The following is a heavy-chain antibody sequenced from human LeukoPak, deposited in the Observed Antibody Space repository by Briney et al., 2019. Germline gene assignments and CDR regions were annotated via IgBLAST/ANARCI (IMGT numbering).Heavy chain of an antibody. CDR1: GGSISSSSYY. J-gene: IGHJ6*03. Sequence: PSETLSLTCTVSGGSISSSSYYWGWIRQPPGKGLEWIGSTYYSGSTYYNPSLKSRVTISVDTSKNQFSLKLSSVTAADTAVYYCARHGFSGSYPFYYYYYYMDVWGKGTTVTVSS. V-gene: IGHV4-39*01. CDR3: ARHGFSGSYPFYYYYYYMDV. CDR2: TYYSGST. D-gene: IGHD1-26*01.